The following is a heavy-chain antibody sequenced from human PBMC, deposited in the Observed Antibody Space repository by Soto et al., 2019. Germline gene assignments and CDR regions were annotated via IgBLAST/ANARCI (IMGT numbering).Heavy chain of an antibody. J-gene: IGHJ3*02. V-gene: IGHV3-23*01. CDR1: GFTFSSYA. CDR2: ISGSGGST. CDR3: AKETTYGSGSYYRERAFDI. D-gene: IGHD3-10*01. Sequence: EVQLLESGGGLVQPGGSLRLSCAASGFTFSSYAMSWVRQAPGKGLEWVSAISGSGGSTYYADSVKGRFTISRDNSKTTLYLQMNSLRAEDTAVYYCAKETTYGSGSYYRERAFDIWGQGTMVTVSS.